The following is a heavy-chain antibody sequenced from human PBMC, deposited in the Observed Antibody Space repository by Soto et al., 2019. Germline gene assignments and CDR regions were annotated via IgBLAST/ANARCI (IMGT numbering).Heavy chain of an antibody. CDR3: ARDQGMTTFRLYSMYYYGMDV. CDR2: ISTDNGNT. CDR1: GYTFTSSG. V-gene: IGHV1-18*01. J-gene: IGHJ6*02. D-gene: IGHD1-1*01. Sequence: QVQLVQAGAEVKKPGASVKVSCKASGYTFTSSGISWVRQAPGQGLEWMGWISTDNGNTNYAQHLQGRGSMTTDTPTSTAYMDLRRLRSDDTAVYYCARDQGMTTFRLYSMYYYGMDVWGQRTTVTFS.